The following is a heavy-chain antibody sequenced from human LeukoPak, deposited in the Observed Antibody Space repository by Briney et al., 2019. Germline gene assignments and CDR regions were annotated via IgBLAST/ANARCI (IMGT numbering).Heavy chain of an antibody. D-gene: IGHD5-18*01. CDR3: ARGGTRGYSPVDY. J-gene: IGHJ4*02. CDR2: IKQDGSER. CDR1: GFIFSNYG. Sequence: GGSLRLSCAASGFIFSNYGMNWVRQAPGKGLEWVANIKQDGSERNYVDSVKGRSTISRDNAKNSLFLQMNSLRVEDTAVYYCARGGTRGYSPVDYWGQGILVTVSS. V-gene: IGHV3-7*03.